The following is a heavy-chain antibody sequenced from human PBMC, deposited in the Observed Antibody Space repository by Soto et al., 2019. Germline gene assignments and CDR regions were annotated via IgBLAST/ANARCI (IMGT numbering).Heavy chain of an antibody. J-gene: IGHJ4*02. D-gene: IGHD1-26*01. CDR3: VKGHSHSYYYFDY. CDR1: GFTFSFCA. V-gene: IGHV3-23*01. Sequence: EVQLLESGGGLAQPGGSLRLSCAASGFTFSFCAMNWVRQAPGKGLEWVSSTRGSGGDTYYADSVRGRFTISRDNSKNTLYLQMNSLRVEDTAVYYCVKGHSHSYYYFDYWGQGTLVTVSS. CDR2: TRGSGGDT.